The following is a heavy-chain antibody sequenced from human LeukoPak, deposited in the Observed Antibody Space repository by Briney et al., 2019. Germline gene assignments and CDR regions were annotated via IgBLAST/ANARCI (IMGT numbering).Heavy chain of an antibody. J-gene: IGHJ4*02. Sequence: GRSLRLSCAASGFTFSSYGTHWVRQAPGKGLEWVAVIWYDGSIKYYADSVKGRFTISRDNSKNTLYLQVNSLRAEDTAVYYCAKGGKWDVTPFDYWGQGTLVTVSS. D-gene: IGHD1-26*01. CDR2: IWYDGSIK. V-gene: IGHV3-33*06. CDR1: GFTFSSYG. CDR3: AKGGKWDVTPFDY.